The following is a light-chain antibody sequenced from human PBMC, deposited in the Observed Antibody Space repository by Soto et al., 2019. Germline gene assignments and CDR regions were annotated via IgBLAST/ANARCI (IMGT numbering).Light chain of an antibody. CDR1: RPNIGSNY. CDR2: DNN. V-gene: IGLV1-47*02. Sequence: QPVLTQPPSASGTPGQKVNISCSGSRPNIGSNYVFVYWYQQVPGTAPKLLIYDNNQRPSGVPDRFSGSKSGTSASLAISGRRSEDEADYYCAAWDDSLSGPVFGGGTKLTVL. CDR3: AAWDDSLSGPV. J-gene: IGLJ3*02.